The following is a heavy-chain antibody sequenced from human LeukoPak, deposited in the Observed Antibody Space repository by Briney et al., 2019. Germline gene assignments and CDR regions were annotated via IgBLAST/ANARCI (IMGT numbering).Heavy chain of an antibody. J-gene: IGHJ4*02. CDR1: GFTFSSYG. D-gene: IGHD6-13*01. CDR2: IWYGGSNK. CDR3: AKDIYMGIAAAGDY. Sequence: GRSLRLSCAASGFTFSSYGMHWVRQAPGKGLEWVAVIWYGGSNKYYADSVKGRFTISRDNSKNTLYLQMNSLRAEDTALYYCAKDIYMGIAAAGDYWGQGTLVTVSS. V-gene: IGHV3-33*06.